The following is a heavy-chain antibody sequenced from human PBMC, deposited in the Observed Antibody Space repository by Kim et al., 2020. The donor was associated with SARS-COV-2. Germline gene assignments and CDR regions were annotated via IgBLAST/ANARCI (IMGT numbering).Heavy chain of an antibody. V-gene: IGHV3-23*01. D-gene: IGHD3-22*01. J-gene: IGHJ4*02. Sequence: YADSVKGRFTISRDKSKNTLYLQMNSLRAEDTAVYYCAKINYYDSSGYPNWGQGTLVTVSS. CDR3: AKINYYDSSGYPN.